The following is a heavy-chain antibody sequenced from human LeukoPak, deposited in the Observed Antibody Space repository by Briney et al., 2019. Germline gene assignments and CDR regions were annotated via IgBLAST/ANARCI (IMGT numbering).Heavy chain of an antibody. D-gene: IGHD3-22*01. Sequence: ASVKVSCKASGYTFTGYYMHWVRQAPGQGLEWMGWINPNSGGTNYAQKFQGRVTMTRDTSISTAYMELSRLRSEDTAVYYCARDGYYYDSSGRYYYYYYYMDVWGKGTTVTVSS. CDR1: GYTFTGYY. CDR3: ARDGYYYDSSGRYYYYYYYMDV. J-gene: IGHJ6*03. CDR2: INPNSGGT. V-gene: IGHV1-2*02.